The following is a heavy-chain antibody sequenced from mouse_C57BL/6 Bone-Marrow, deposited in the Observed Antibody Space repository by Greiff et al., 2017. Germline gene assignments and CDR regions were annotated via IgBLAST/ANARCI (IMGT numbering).Heavy chain of an antibody. CDR2: IYPGDGDT. Sequence: QVQLQQSGPELVKPGASVKISCKASGYAFSSSWMNWVKQRPGKGLEWIGRIYPGDGDTNYNGKFKGKATLTADKSSSTAYMQLSSLTSEDSAVYFCARSVNSYFGYWGQGTTLTVSS. J-gene: IGHJ2*01. CDR3: ARSVNSYFGY. V-gene: IGHV1-82*01. CDR1: GYAFSSSW. D-gene: IGHD4-1*02.